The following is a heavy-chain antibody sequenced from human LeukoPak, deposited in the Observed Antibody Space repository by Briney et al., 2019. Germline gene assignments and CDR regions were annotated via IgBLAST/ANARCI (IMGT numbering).Heavy chain of an antibody. V-gene: IGHV4-59*01. D-gene: IGHD3-10*01. CDR3: ARGRGSLTY. Sequence: SETLSPTCTVSGGSISLYYWSWIRQPPGKGLEWIGYFYDTRSPKYNPSLERRVTISVDMSRNQFSLNLTSVTAADTAVYYCARGRGSLTYWGQGTLATVSS. CDR1: GGSISLYY. CDR2: FYDTRSP. J-gene: IGHJ4*02.